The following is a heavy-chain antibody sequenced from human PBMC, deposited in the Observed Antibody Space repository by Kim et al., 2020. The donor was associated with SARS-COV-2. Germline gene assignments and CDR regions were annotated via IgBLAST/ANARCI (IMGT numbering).Heavy chain of an antibody. Sequence: SETLSLTCAVYGGSFSGYYWSWIRQPPGKGLEWIGEINHSGSTNYNPSLKSRVTISVDTSKNQFSLKLSSVTAADTAVYYCARGIGGPGRYFDWLTYNWFDPWGQGTLVTVSS. CDR3: ARGIGGPGRYFDWLTYNWFDP. J-gene: IGHJ5*02. D-gene: IGHD3-9*01. V-gene: IGHV4-34*01. CDR2: INHSGST. CDR1: GGSFSGYY.